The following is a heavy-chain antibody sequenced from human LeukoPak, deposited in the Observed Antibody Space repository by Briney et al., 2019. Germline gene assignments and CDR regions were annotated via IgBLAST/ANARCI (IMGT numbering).Heavy chain of an antibody. CDR3: ARGGGWFHNWFDP. V-gene: IGHV4-34*01. D-gene: IGHD6-19*01. CDR1: GGSFSGYY. J-gene: IGHJ5*02. CDR2: INHSGST. Sequence: SETLSLTCALYGGSFSGYYWSWIRQPPGKGLEWIGEINHSGSTNYNPSLKSRVTISVDTSKNQFSLKLSSVTAADTAVYYCARGGGWFHNWFDPWGQGTLVTVSS.